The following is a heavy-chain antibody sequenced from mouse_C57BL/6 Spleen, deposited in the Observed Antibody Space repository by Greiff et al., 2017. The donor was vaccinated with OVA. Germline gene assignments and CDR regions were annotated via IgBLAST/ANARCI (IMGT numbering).Heavy chain of an antibody. D-gene: IGHD2-4*01. V-gene: IGHV2-6*03. CDR1: GFSLTSYG. CDR2: IWSDGST. J-gene: IGHJ4*01. CDR3: ARGGVYYDYDEDYAMDY. Sequence: VQLKESGPGLVAPSQSLSITCTVSGFSLTSYGVHWVRQPPGKGLEWLVVIWSDGSTTYNSALKSRLSISKDNSKSQVFLKMNSLQTDDTAMYYCARGGVYYDYDEDYAMDYWGQGTSVTVSS.